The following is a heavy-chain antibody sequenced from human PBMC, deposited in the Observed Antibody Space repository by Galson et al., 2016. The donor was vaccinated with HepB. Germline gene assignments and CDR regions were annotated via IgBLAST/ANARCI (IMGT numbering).Heavy chain of an antibody. V-gene: IGHV3-23*01. CDR2: ITGSGDSP. Sequence: SLRLSCAASGFTFSNYGMNWVRQAPGKGLEWVSAITGSGDSPYYADSVKGRFTISRDNSKNTLYLQMNSLGAEDTAVYYCAKDGWRSSVGYFYYYGLDVWGHGTTVTVSS. D-gene: IGHD3-16*01. CDR3: AKDGWRSSVGYFYYYGLDV. J-gene: IGHJ6*02. CDR1: GFTFSNYG.